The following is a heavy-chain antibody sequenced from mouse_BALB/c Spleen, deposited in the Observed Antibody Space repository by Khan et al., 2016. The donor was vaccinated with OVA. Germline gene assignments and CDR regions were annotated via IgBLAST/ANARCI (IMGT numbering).Heavy chain of an antibody. CDR2: INPSTGYT. D-gene: IGHD1-2*01. V-gene: IGHV1-7*01. Sequence: QVQLQQSGAELAKPGASVKMSCKASGYTFPNYWMHWVKQRPGQGLEWIGYINPSTGYTEYNQKFKDKATLTADISSSTAYLQLSSLTSEDSAVYYCTRLGHSYGSTFLYWCHRPTLPVSS. J-gene: IGHJ2*01. CDR1: GYTFPNYW. CDR3: TRLGHSYGSTFLY.